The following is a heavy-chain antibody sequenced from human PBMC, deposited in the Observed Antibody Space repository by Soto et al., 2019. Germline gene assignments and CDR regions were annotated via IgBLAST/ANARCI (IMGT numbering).Heavy chain of an antibody. CDR3: ARRSSSWYFDY. Sequence: EVQLLESGGSLVQPGGSLRLSCAASGFTFSNYAMNWVRQAPGKGLEWVSVISGSGDSTYYADSVKGRFTISRDSSKNTLYLQMNSLRAEDTAVYYCARRSSSWYFDYWGQGTLVNVSS. J-gene: IGHJ4*02. D-gene: IGHD6-13*01. CDR1: GFTFSNYA. CDR2: ISGSGDST. V-gene: IGHV3-23*01.